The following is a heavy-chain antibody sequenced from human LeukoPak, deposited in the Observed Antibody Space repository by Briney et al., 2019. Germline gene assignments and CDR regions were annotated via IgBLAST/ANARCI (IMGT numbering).Heavy chain of an antibody. CDR2: ISSGSTYI. CDR1: GFTFSSYG. CDR3: ARDKLAYCGGDCYPDA. Sequence: PGGSLRLSCAVSGFTFSSYGMNWVRQAPGRGLEWVSSISSGSTYIYYAGSVKGRFTISRDNGKNLLYLQMNSLRAEDTAVYYCARDKLAYCGGDCYPDAWGQGTLVTVSS. J-gene: IGHJ5*02. V-gene: IGHV3-21*01. D-gene: IGHD2-21*02.